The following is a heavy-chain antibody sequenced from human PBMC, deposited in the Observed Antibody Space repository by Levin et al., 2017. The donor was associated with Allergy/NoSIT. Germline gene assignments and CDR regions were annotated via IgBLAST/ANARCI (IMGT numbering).Heavy chain of an antibody. CDR3: ARVVKAPFHNYDRHLDY. D-gene: IGHD3-3*01. Sequence: GESLKISCKASGYTFKRYTISWVRQAPGQGLEWMGWISASNGDINYAQKFQGRVTMTTDASTSTAYMELKSLRSDDTAVYYCARVVKAPFHNYDRHLDYWGQGTLVTVSS. J-gene: IGHJ4*02. CDR1: GYTFKRYT. CDR2: ISASNGDI. V-gene: IGHV1-18*01.